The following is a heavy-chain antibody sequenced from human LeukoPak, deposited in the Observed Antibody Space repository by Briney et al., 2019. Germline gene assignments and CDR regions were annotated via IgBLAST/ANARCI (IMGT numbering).Heavy chain of an antibody. D-gene: IGHD6-25*01. J-gene: IGHJ4*02. Sequence: GGSLRLSCAASGFTFSDYYMSWIRQAPGKGLPWISYISSSSNYTNYADSVKGRFTISRDRAKSSLYLQMNSLRAEDTAVYYCARDSSSSAWFDYWGQGTLVSVSS. CDR3: ARDSSSSAWFDY. CDR2: ISSSSNYT. V-gene: IGHV3-11*05. CDR1: GFTFSDYY.